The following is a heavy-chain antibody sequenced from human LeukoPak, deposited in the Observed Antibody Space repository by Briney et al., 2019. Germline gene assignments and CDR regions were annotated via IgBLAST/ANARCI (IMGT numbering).Heavy chain of an antibody. V-gene: IGHV1-2*02. CDR1: GYTFTGYY. D-gene: IGHD6-13*01. J-gene: IGHJ3*02. Sequence: GASVKVSCKASGYTFTGYYMHWVRQAPGQGLEWMGWINPNSGGTNYAQKFQGRVTMTRDTSISTAYMELSRLRSDDTAVYYCARENPGTDDAFDTWGQGTMVTVSS. CDR2: INPNSGGT. CDR3: ARENPGTDDAFDT.